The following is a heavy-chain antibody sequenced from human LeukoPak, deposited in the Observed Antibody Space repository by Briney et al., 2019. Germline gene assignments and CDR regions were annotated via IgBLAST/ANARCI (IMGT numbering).Heavy chain of an antibody. CDR3: ASPPEAFDI. V-gene: IGHV3-23*01. J-gene: IGHJ3*02. Sequence: GGSLRLSCAASGFTFSTYATCWVRQAPGKGLEWVSSIGGGGISTYYADSVKGRFTISRDNSKNTLYLQMNSLRAEDTAVYYCASPPEAFDIWGQGTMVTVSS. CDR1: GFTFSTYA. CDR2: IGGGGIST.